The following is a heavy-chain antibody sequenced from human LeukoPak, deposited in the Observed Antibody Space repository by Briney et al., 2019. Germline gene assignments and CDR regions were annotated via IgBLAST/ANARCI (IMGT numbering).Heavy chain of an antibody. CDR2: IDNDGTNT. V-gene: IGHV3-74*01. CDR3: VRDRPHNCFDP. D-gene: IGHD6-6*01. CDR1: EFTFSAHW. J-gene: IGHJ5*02. Sequence: RGSLRLSCAASEFTFSAHWMHWVRQVPGKGLVYIAYIDNDGTNTNYADSVKGRFTISRDNAKNTLYLQMNSLRVEDTAVYYCVRDRPHNCFDPWGQGTLVTVSS.